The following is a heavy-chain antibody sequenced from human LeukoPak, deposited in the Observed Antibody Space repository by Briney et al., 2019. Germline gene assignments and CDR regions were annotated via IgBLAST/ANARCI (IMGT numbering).Heavy chain of an antibody. J-gene: IGHJ4*02. CDR2: ISSSSSTI. V-gene: IGHV3-48*01. Sequence: GGSLRLSCAASGFTFSSYSMNWVRQAPGKGLEWVSYISSSSSTIYYADSVKGRFTISRDNAKNSLYLQMNSLRAEDTAVYYCARGGYYDGSGYYYLDYWGQGTLVTVSS. CDR3: ARGGYYDGSGYYYLDY. CDR1: GFTFSSYS. D-gene: IGHD3-22*01.